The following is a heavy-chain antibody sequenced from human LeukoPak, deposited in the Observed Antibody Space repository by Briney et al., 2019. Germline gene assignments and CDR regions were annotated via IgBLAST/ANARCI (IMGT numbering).Heavy chain of an antibody. Sequence: GGSLRLSCAASGFTFSSYAMSWVRQAPGKGLEWVSAIRGSGGSTYYADSVKGRFTISRDNSKNTLYLQMNSLRAEDTAVYYCAKATFEDDYYGSGSYYLYWGQGTLVTVSS. CDR2: IRGSGGST. D-gene: IGHD3-10*01. CDR3: AKATFEDDYYGSGSYYLY. V-gene: IGHV3-23*01. CDR1: GFTFSSYA. J-gene: IGHJ4*02.